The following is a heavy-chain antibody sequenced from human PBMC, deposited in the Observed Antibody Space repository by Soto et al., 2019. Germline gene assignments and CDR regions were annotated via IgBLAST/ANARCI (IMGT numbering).Heavy chain of an antibody. Sequence: SVKVSYNASVGTFSSYAIRLVRQAPGQGLEWMGGIIPIFGTANYAQKFQGRVTITSDESTSTAYMEPSSLRSEDTAVYYCAIDCGGDCHKWFDTWGQGTLVTVSS. CDR2: IIPIFGTA. V-gene: IGHV1-69*13. J-gene: IGHJ5*02. CDR3: AIDCGGDCHKWFDT. CDR1: VGTFSSYA. D-gene: IGHD2-21*02.